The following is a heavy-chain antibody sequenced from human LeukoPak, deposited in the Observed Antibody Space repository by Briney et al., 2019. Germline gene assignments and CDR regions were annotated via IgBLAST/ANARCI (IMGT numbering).Heavy chain of an antibody. J-gene: IGHJ4*02. D-gene: IGHD3-22*01. Sequence: PGESLKISCKGSGYSFTSYWIGWVRQMPGKGLEWMGIIYPGDSDTRYSPSFQGQVTISADKSISTAYLQWSSLKASDTAMYYTASQGNSSGYYYLPFDYWGQGSLVTVSS. V-gene: IGHV5-51*01. CDR3: ASQGNSSGYYYLPFDY. CDR1: GYSFTSYW. CDR2: IYPGDSDT.